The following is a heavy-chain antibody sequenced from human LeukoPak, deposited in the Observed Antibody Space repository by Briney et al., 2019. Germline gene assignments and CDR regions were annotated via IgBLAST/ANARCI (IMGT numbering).Heavy chain of an antibody. J-gene: IGHJ6*03. Sequence: GGSLRLSCAASGFTFSSCWMTWIRQAPGKGLEWVANIKQDGSEKYYVDSVKGRFTISRDNAKNSLYLQMNSLRAEDTAVYYCARNERFLEWSSRALPYYYYYMDVWGKGTTVTVSS. CDR1: GFTFSSCW. CDR2: IKQDGSEK. D-gene: IGHD3-3*01. CDR3: ARNERFLEWSSRALPYYYYYMDV. V-gene: IGHV3-7*01.